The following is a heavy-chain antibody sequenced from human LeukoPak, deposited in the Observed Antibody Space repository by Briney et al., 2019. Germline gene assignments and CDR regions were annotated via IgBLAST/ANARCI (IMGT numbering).Heavy chain of an antibody. Sequence: GGSLRLSCAASGFTFSSYAMSWVRQAPGKGLEWVSAISGSGGSTYYADSVKGRFTISRDNSKNTLYLQMNSLRAEDTAVYRCASNHWGYDYDDYWGQGTLVTVSS. CDR3: ASNHWGYDYDDY. D-gene: IGHD4-17*01. CDR1: GFTFSSYA. J-gene: IGHJ4*02. V-gene: IGHV3-23*01. CDR2: ISGSGGST.